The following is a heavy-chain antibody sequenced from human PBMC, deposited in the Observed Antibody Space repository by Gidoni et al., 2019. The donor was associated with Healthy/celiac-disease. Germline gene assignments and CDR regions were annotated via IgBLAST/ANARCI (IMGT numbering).Heavy chain of an antibody. CDR1: GYSISSGYY. V-gene: IGHV4-38-2*02. D-gene: IGHD4-17*01. CDR3: ARLNDYGDYGALGY. J-gene: IGHJ4*02. Sequence: QVQLQESGPGLVKPSETLSLTCTVSGYSISSGYYWGWIRQTPGKGLEWIGSIYHSGSTYYNPSLKSRVTISVDTSKNQFSLKLSSVTAADTAVYYCARLNDYGDYGALGYWGQGTLVTVSS. CDR2: IYHSGST.